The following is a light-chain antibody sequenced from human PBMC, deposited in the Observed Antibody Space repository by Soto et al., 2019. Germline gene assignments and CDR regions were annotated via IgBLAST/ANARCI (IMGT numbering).Light chain of an antibody. CDR1: QSVNAN. V-gene: IGKV3-15*01. J-gene: IGKJ1*01. CDR2: GAS. CDR3: QQYNTWLWT. Sequence: EVVMTQSPATLSVSPGERATLSCRASQSVNANLAWYQQKPGQAPRLLIHGASNRATGIPARFSGSGFGTEFLXXIXSXXYEDSAVYYCQQYNTWLWTFGQGTKVEI.